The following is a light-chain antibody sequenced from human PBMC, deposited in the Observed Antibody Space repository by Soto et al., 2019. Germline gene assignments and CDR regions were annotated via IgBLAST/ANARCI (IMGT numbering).Light chain of an antibody. CDR2: GSS. V-gene: IGKV3D-20*02. CDR3: QQRTSWPT. J-gene: IGKJ4*01. Sequence: EVVLTQSPGTLSLSPGERATLSCRASQSVSSSYFAWYQHKPGQAPRLLIYGSSGRATGIPDRFSGGGSGTDFTLTISRLEPEDFAVYYCQQRTSWPTFGGGTKVEIK. CDR1: QSVSSSY.